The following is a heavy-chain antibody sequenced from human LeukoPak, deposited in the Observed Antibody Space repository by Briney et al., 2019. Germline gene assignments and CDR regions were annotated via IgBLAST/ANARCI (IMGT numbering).Heavy chain of an antibody. CDR1: GFTFDDYA. V-gene: IGHV3-9*01. CDR2: ISWNSGSI. J-gene: IGHJ4*02. D-gene: IGHD5-12*01. CDR3: AKDMGSSGYEPYYFDY. Sequence: PGRSLRLSCAASGFTFDDYAMHWVRQAPGKGLEWVSGISWNSGSIGYADSVKGRFTISRDNAKNSLYLQMNSLRAEDTALYYCAKDMGSSGYEPYYFDYWGQGTLVTVSS.